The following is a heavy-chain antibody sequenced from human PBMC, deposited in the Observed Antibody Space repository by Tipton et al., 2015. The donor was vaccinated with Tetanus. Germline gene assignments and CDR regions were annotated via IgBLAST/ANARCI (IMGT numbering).Heavy chain of an antibody. D-gene: IGHD1-26*01. CDR3: ARGLPREPFYFDY. CDR2: IYYTAHN. J-gene: IGHJ4*02. Sequence: GLVKPSQTLSLNCDVYGGSFSDYYWTWVRQQPGKGLEWIGNIYYTAHNSYNPSLDSRVSISVDTSKNQCSLRLTSVTAADTAVYFCARGLPREPFYFDYWGQGKQVIVSS. CDR1: GGSFSDYY. V-gene: IGHV4-31*11.